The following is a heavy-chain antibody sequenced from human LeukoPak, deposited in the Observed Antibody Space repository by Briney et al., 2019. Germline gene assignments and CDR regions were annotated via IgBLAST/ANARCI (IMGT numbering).Heavy chain of an antibody. CDR2: IRYDGSNK. Sequence: GGSLRLSCAASGFTFSSYGMHWVRQAPGRGLEWVAFIRYDGSNKYYADSVKGRFTISRDNSKNTLYLQMNSLRAEDTAVYYCAKVDTAMVDYWGQGTLVTVSS. CDR1: GFTFSSYG. D-gene: IGHD5-18*01. J-gene: IGHJ4*02. CDR3: AKVDTAMVDY. V-gene: IGHV3-30*02.